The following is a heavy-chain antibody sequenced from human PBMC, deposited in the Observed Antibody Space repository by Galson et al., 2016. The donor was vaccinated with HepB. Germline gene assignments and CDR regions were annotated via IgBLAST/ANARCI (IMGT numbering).Heavy chain of an antibody. CDR1: GFSFRSYG. V-gene: IGHV3-30*18. J-gene: IGHJ4*02. D-gene: IGHD3-22*01. CDR2: ISYDGSNT. Sequence: SLRLSCAASGFSFRSYGMHWVRQAPGKGLEWVAVISYDGSNTFYSDSVKGRVTISRDNSKNTLSLQITSLRVEDTAVYFCSKALKDYYHSSGFFDYWGQGTLVSVSS. CDR3: SKALKDYYHSSGFFDY.